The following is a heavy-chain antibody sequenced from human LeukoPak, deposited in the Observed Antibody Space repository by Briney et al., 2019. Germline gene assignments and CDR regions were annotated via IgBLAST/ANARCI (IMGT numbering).Heavy chain of an antibody. CDR1: GFTFSSYE. CDR2: ISSSGSTI. Sequence: GGSLRLSCAASGFTFSSYEMNWVRQAPGKGLEWVSYISSSGSTIYYADSVKGRFTISRDNAKNSLFLQMTSLRAEDTAVYYCAREYCNGGTCYGGGDYWGQGTLVTVSS. V-gene: IGHV3-48*03. J-gene: IGHJ4*02. CDR3: AREYCNGGTCYGGGDY. D-gene: IGHD2-15*01.